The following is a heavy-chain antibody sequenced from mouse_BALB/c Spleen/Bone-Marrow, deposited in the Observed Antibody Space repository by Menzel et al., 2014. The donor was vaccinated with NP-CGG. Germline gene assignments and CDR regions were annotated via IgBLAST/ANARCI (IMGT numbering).Heavy chain of an antibody. V-gene: IGHV7-3*02. CDR3: ARDYGNYGRFAY. CDR2: IRNKANGYTT. Sequence: EVMLVESGGGLVQPGGSLRLSCATSGFTFTDYYMSWVRQPPGKALEWLGFIRNKANGYTTEYSASVKGRFTISRDNSQSILYLQMNTLRAEDSATYYCARDYGNYGRFAYWGQGTLVTVSA. D-gene: IGHD2-1*01. J-gene: IGHJ3*01. CDR1: GFTFTDYY.